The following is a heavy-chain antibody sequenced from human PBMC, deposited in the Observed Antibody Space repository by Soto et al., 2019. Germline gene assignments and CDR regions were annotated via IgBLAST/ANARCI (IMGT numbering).Heavy chain of an antibody. CDR1: GGSISNYY. CDR3: ASGGEARGPDNRWFDP. Sequence: SNTLSVTYTVCGGSISNYYWTWSRQPAGRGLEWIGRIYPSGDTNYNPSLKSRVTMSIEAYRNQIYMKLTSVTAADTAVDYCASGGEARGPDNRWFDPWGEGTVVTVSS. V-gene: IGHV4-4*07. CDR2: IYPSGDT. J-gene: IGHJ5*02. D-gene: IGHD6-6*01.